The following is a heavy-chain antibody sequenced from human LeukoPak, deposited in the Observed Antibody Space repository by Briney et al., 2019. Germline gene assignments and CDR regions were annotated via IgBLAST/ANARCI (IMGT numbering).Heavy chain of an antibody. Sequence: GGSLRLFCAASGFTFSSYSMNWVRQAPGKGLEWVSSISSSSSYIYYADSVKGRFTISRDNAKNSLYLQMNSLRAEDTAVYYCARDFPYDSSGYYNSDAFDIWGQGTMVTVSS. CDR3: ARDFPYDSSGYYNSDAFDI. D-gene: IGHD3-22*01. CDR2: ISSSSSYI. J-gene: IGHJ3*02. V-gene: IGHV3-21*01. CDR1: GFTFSSYS.